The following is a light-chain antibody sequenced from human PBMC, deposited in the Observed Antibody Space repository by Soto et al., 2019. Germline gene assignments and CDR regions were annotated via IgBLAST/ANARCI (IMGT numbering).Light chain of an antibody. V-gene: IGLV2-8*01. Sequence: QSVLTQPPSASGSPGQSVTISCTGTSSDVGGYNYVSWYQQHPGKAPKVMIYEVSKRPSGVPDRFSGSKSGNTASLTVSGLQAEDEADYYCCCCSYAGSSSFRVLFGGGTKLTVL. CDR1: SSDVGGYNY. CDR3: CSYAGSSSFRVL. J-gene: IGLJ2*01. CDR2: EVS.